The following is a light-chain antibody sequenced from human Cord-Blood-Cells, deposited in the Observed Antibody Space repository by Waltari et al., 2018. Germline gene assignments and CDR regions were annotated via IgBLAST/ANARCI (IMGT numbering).Light chain of an antibody. CDR2: WAC. V-gene: IGKV4-1*01. Sequence: DIVMTQSPDSLAVSLGERATINCKSSQSVLYSSNNKNYLAWYQQKPGQPPKLLIYWACTREDGVPDRFGGRGCVTEYGLTISSLQAEDGAVCCCQHYYSTPLTFGGGTKVEIK. J-gene: IGKJ4*01. CDR1: QSVLYSSNNKNY. CDR3: QHYYSTPLT.